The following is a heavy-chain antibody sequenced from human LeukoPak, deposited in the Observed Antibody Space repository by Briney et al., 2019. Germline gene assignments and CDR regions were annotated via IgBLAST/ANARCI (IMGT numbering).Heavy chain of an antibody. J-gene: IGHJ2*01. V-gene: IGHV4-34*01. D-gene: IGHD3-10*01. CDR3: ARGGRLVRYWYFDL. Sequence: SETLSLTCAVYGGSFSDYYWSWIRQPPGKGLEWIGEINHSGSTNYNPSLKSRVTISVDTSKNQFSLKLSSVTAADTAVYYCARGGRLVRYWYFDLWGRGTLVTVSS. CDR1: GGSFSDYY. CDR2: INHSGST.